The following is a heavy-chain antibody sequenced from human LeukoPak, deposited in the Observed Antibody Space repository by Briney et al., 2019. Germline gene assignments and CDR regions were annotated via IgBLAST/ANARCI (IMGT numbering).Heavy chain of an antibody. CDR2: MNPITGST. V-gene: IGHV1-8*01. D-gene: IGHD3-10*01. Sequence: ASVKVSCKASGFIFTGYDINWVRQAAGQGLEWMGWMNPITGSTGYARQFQGRVTMTRDTSTGTAYMELTSLRSEDTAVYYCVRDGEGVAISVNYWFDPWGQGNLVTASS. J-gene: IGHJ5*02. CDR3: VRDGEGVAISVNYWFDP. CDR1: GFIFTGYD.